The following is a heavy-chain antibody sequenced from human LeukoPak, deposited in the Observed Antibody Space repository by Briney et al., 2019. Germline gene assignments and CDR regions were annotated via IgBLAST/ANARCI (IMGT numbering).Heavy chain of an antibody. D-gene: IGHD2-15*01. V-gene: IGHV4-31*03. CDR3: ARDPDCSGGSCYSTGMDV. Sequence: SETLSLTCTVSGGPISSGGYYWSWIRQHPGKGLEWIGYIYYSGSTYYNPSLKSRVTISVDTSKNQFSLKLSSVTAADTAVYYCARDPDCSGGSCYSTGMDVWGQGTTVTVSS. CDR2: IYYSGST. J-gene: IGHJ6*02. CDR1: GGPISSGGYY.